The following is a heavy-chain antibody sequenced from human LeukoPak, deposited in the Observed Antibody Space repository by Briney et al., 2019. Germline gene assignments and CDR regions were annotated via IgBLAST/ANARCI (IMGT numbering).Heavy chain of an antibody. CDR1: GYTFTNYD. CDR2: MTPNSGNT. V-gene: IGHV1-8*01. D-gene: IGHD2-21*02. Sequence: GASVTVSFKASGYTFTNYDINWLRQATGQGLEWMAWMTPNSGNTGHEQKFQGRLSMTRDISISTAYMELSSLRSEDTAVYYCAFCGGDCGGAFDVWGQGTMVTVSS. J-gene: IGHJ3*01. CDR3: AFCGGDCGGAFDV.